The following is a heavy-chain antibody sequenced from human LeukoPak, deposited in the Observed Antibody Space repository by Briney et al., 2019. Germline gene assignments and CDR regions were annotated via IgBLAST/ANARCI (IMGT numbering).Heavy chain of an antibody. V-gene: IGHV4-59*11. CDR3: ARGSSGRIIDY. J-gene: IGHJ4*02. CDR1: GGSISSHY. CDR2: IYYSGST. Sequence: SETLSLTCTVSGGSISSHYWSWIRQPPGKGLEWIGYIYYSGSTNYNPSLKSRVTISVDTSKNQFSLELSSVTAADTAVYYCARGSSGRIIDYWGQGTLVTVSS. D-gene: IGHD2-15*01.